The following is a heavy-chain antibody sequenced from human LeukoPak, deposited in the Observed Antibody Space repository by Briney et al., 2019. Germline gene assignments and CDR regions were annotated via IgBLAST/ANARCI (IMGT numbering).Heavy chain of an antibody. D-gene: IGHD3-10*01. V-gene: IGHV1-46*01. CDR3: ASSGDVLLWFGELGYYYGMDV. J-gene: IGHJ6*02. CDR2: INPSGGST. Sequence: EASVKVSCKASGYTFTSYYMHWVRQAPGQGLEWMGKINPSGGSTSYAQKFQGRVTMTRDTSTSTVYMELSSLRSEDTAVYYCASSGDVLLWFGELGYYYGMDVWGQGTTVTVSS. CDR1: GYTFTSYY.